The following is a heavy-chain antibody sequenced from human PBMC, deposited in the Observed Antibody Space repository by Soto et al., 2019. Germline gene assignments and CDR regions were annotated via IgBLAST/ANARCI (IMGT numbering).Heavy chain of an antibody. CDR3: ARAPGRNYYDSSGYYTTHHGMDV. CDR1: GGSISSGDYY. CDR2: IYYSGST. D-gene: IGHD3-22*01. Sequence: QVQLQESGPGLVKPSQTLSLTCTVSGGSISSGDYYWSWIRQPPGKGLEWIGYIYYSGSTYYNPSLKSRVTISVDTSKNQFSLKLSSVTAADTAVYYCARAPGRNYYDSSGYYTTHHGMDVWGQGTTVTVSS. V-gene: IGHV4-30-4*01. J-gene: IGHJ6*02.